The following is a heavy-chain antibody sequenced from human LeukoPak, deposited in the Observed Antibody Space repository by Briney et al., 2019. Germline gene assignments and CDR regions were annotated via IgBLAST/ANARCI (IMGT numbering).Heavy chain of an antibody. CDR3: ARDTNYYDPRWRAGAPDY. D-gene: IGHD3-22*01. J-gene: IGHJ4*02. CDR1: GFTFSSYG. CDR2: IWYDGSNK. V-gene: IGHV3-33*01. Sequence: GGSLRLSCAASGFTFSSYGMHWVRQAPGKGLEWVAFIWYDGSNKYYPDSVKGRFTISRDNSKNTLYLQMNSLRAEDTAVYYCARDTNYYDPRWRAGAPDYWGQGTLVTVSS.